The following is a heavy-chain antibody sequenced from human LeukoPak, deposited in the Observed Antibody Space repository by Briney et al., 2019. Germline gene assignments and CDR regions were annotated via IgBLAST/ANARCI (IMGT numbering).Heavy chain of an antibody. J-gene: IGHJ4*02. Sequence: PGGSLRLSCAASGFTVSRNYMAWVRQAPGKGLECVSAISDSGDKTDYADSVRGRFTIYRDNSKDTLYLQMNSLGAADTAVYYCAKDGGGYCNNSSCWGQGTLVTVSS. D-gene: IGHD2-2*01. CDR2: ISDSGDKT. CDR1: GFTVSRNY. CDR3: AKDGGGYCNNSSC. V-gene: IGHV3-23*01.